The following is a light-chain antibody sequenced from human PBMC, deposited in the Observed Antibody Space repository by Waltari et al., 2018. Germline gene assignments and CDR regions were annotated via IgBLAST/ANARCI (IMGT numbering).Light chain of an antibody. CDR3: QEYVNLPAT. CDR2: DTS. J-gene: IGKJ1*01. Sequence: SCRASQSARRSLTWYQQKPGQAPRLLIYDTSTRATGIPDRFSGSGSGTDFSLTISRLEPEDFAVYYCQEYVNLPATFGQGTKVEIK. V-gene: IGKV3-20*01. CDR1: QSARRS.